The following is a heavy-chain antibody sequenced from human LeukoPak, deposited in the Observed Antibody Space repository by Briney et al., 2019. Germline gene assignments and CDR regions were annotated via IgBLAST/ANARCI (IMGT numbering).Heavy chain of an antibody. CDR2: IYYSGST. D-gene: IGHD3-16*01. V-gene: IGHV4-59*05. CDR1: GGSISSYY. CDR3: ARHTRYDYVWGSYGYFDY. Sequence: SETLSLTCTVSGGSISSYYWSWIRQPPGKGLEWIGSIYYSGSTYYNPSLKSRVTISVDTSKNQFSLKLSSVTAADTAVYYCARHTRYDYVWGSYGYFDYWGQGTLVTVSS. J-gene: IGHJ4*02.